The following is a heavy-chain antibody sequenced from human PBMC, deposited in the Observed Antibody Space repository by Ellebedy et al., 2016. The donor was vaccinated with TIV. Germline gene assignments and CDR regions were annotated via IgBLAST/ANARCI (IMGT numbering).Heavy chain of an antibody. V-gene: IGHV4-30-4*01. D-gene: IGHD6-19*01. CDR1: GGSISSGDYY. J-gene: IGHJ4*02. Sequence: SETLSLTXTVSGGSISSGDYYWSWIRQPPGKGLEWIGYIYYSGSTYYNPSLKSRVTISVDTSKNQFSLKLSSVTAADTAVYYCARGAVAGTLSLSSSFDYWGQGTLVTVSS. CDR2: IYYSGST. CDR3: ARGAVAGTLSLSSSFDY.